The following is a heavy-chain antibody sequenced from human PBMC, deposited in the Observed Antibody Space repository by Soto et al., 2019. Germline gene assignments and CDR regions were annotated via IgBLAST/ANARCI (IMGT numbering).Heavy chain of an antibody. Sequence: GGSLRLSCAASGFTFNNYALTWVRQAPGKGLEWVSTISGGGGSTYYADSVKGRFTISRDNSKNTLYLQMNSLRVEDTAFYYFAKMGNYDVVVVVAATQKLAYWGQGTLVTVSS. D-gene: IGHD2-15*01. CDR1: GFTFNNYA. J-gene: IGHJ4*02. V-gene: IGHV3-23*01. CDR3: AKMGNYDVVVVVAATQKLAY. CDR2: ISGGGGST.